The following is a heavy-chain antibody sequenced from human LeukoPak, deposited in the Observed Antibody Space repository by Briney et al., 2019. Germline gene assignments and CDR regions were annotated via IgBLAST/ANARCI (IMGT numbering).Heavy chain of an antibody. D-gene: IGHD3-22*01. CDR3: ARRKRFPMIVVVTPDY. CDR2: INHSGST. J-gene: IGHJ4*02. V-gene: IGHV4-34*01. Sequence: PSETLSLTCAVYGGSFSGYYWNWIRQPPGKGLEWIGEINHSGSTNYNPSLKSRVTISVDTSKNQFSLKLSSVTAADTAVYYCARRKRFPMIVVVTPDYWGQGTLVTVSS. CDR1: GGSFSGYY.